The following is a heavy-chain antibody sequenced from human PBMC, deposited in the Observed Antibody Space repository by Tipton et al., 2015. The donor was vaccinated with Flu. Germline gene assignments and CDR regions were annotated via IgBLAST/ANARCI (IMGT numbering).Heavy chain of an antibody. CDR2: IWFDGSNK. D-gene: IGHD5-18*01. CDR1: GFTFSDYG. CDR3: AREHSYGLYNFDY. J-gene: IGHJ4*02. V-gene: IGHV3-33*01. Sequence: AASGFTFSDYGMHWVRQAPGKGLEWVAVIWFDGSNKYYADSVKGRFTIARDNSKNTLYLQMNSLRAEDTAVYYCAREHSYGLYNFDYWGQGTLVTVSS.